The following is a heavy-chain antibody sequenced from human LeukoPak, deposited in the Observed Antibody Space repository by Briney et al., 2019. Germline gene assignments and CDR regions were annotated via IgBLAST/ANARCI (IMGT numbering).Heavy chain of an antibody. CDR1: GFIVSSNY. CDR2: IYSGGGT. J-gene: IGHJ5*02. Sequence: GGSLRLSCAASGFIVSSNYMSWVRQAPGKGLEWVSVIYSGGGTYYADSVKGRFTISRDNSKNTLYLQMNSLRAEDTAVYYCARDQGAGWFDPWGQGTLVTVSS. D-gene: IGHD4/OR15-4a*01. CDR3: ARDQGAGWFDP. V-gene: IGHV3-53*01.